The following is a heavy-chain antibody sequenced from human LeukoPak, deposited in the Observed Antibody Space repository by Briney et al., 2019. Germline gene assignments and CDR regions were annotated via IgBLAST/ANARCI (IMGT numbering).Heavy chain of an antibody. CDR1: GYTFTSYD. CDR3: ARKVIKDSSTFWFDP. CDR2: MNPNSGNT. V-gene: IGHV1-8*01. D-gene: IGHD6-13*01. Sequence: ASVTVSCKASGYTFTSYDIDWVRQAAGQGLEWMGWMNPNSGNTGYAQKFQGRVTMTRNTSISTAYMELSSLRSEDTAVYYCARKVIKDSSTFWFDPWGQGTLVTVSS. J-gene: IGHJ5*02.